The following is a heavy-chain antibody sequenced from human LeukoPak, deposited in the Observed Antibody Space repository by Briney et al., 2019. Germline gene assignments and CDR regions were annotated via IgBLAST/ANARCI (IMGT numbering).Heavy chain of an antibody. D-gene: IGHD2-15*01. CDR3: AVPSPRIKSYYYYYGMDV. J-gene: IGHJ6*02. CDR2: IYYTGST. V-gene: IGHV4-59*12. Sequence: PSETLSLTCTVSGGSILSYYWTWLRLPPGKGLEWIGSIYYTGSTNYNPSLKNRLTMSVDTSKNQFSLELSSVTAADTAVYYCAVPSPRIKSYYYYYGMDVWGQGTTVTVSS. CDR1: GGSILSYY.